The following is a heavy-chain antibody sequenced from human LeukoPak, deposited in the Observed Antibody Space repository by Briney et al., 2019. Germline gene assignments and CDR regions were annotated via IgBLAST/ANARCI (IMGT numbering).Heavy chain of an antibody. Sequence: ASVKVSCKASGYTITSYYMHWVRQAPGQGLEWRGIINPSGGSTSYAQKFQGRVTTTRDMSTSTAYMELRSLRSDDTAVYYCARGTMHSGSYWGKTRVGGIDYWGQGTLVTVSS. CDR3: ARGTMHSGSYWGKTRVGGIDY. V-gene: IGHV1-46*01. J-gene: IGHJ4*02. D-gene: IGHD1-26*01. CDR2: INPSGGST. CDR1: GYTITSYY.